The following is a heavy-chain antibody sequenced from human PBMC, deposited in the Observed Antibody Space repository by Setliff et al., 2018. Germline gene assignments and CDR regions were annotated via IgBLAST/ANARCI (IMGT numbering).Heavy chain of an antibody. V-gene: IGHV4-4*07. D-gene: IGHD6-19*01. CDR3: ARGTSRRSSGWDFDY. CDR2: IYTSGST. CDR1: GGSISSYY. Sequence: LSLTCTVSGGSISSYYWSWIRQPAGKGLEWIGRIYTSGSTNYNPSLKSRVTMSVDTSKNQFSLKLSSVTAADTAVYYCARGTSRRSSGWDFDYWGQGTLVTVSS. J-gene: IGHJ4*02.